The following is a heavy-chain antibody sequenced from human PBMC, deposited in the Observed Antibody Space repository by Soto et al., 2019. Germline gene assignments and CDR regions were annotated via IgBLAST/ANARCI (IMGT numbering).Heavy chain of an antibody. CDR3: VRGVLTAPRSAFDI. D-gene: IGHD2-21*02. Sequence: EVQLVDSGGGLVQPGGSLRLSCAASGFIFGSYWMTWVRQAPGKGLEWGANINQDGSQKNYVDSMKGRFTISRDNAKDSLYLQMNSLRAEDTAVYFCVRGVLTAPRSAFDIWGQGTMVTVSS. V-gene: IGHV3-7*01. CDR2: INQDGSQK. CDR1: GFIFGSYW. J-gene: IGHJ3*02.